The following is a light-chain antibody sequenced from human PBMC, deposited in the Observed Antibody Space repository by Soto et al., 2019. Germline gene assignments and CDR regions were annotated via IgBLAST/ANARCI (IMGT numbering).Light chain of an antibody. Sequence: QSVLTQPASVSGSPGQSITISCTGTRSDIGGYNYVSWYQQHPGKAPKLMIYEVSNRPSGVSNRFSGSKSGNTASLTISGLQAEDEADYYCSSYTSNNTWVFGGGTQLTVL. CDR3: SSYTSNNTWV. CDR2: EVS. V-gene: IGLV2-14*01. J-gene: IGLJ7*01. CDR1: RSDIGGYNY.